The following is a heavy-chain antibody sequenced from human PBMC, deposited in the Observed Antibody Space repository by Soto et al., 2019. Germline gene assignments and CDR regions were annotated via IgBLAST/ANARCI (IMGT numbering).Heavy chain of an antibody. D-gene: IGHD3-10*01. V-gene: IGHV3-74*01. Sequence: GGSLRLSCAASGFTFSSYWMHWVRQAPGKGLVWVSRINSDGSSTSYADSVKGRFTISRDNAKNTLYLQMNSLRAEDTAVYYCARDGDYYGSGSYPYNWFDPWGQGTLVTVSS. CDR2: INSDGSST. J-gene: IGHJ5*02. CDR3: ARDGDYYGSGSYPYNWFDP. CDR1: GFTFSSYW.